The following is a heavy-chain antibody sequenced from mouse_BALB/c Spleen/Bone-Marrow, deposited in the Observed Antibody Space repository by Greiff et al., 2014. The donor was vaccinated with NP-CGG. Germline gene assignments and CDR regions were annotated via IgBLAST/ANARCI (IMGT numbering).Heavy chain of an antibody. V-gene: IGHV3-2*02. J-gene: IGHJ4*01. CDR2: ISYSGST. D-gene: IGHD1-1*01. Sequence: VQLKESGPGLVKPSQSLSLTCTVTGYSITSDYAWNWIRQFPGNKLEWVGYISYSGSTSYNPSLKSRISITRDTSKNQFFLQLNSVTTEDTATYYCARYYGSSYYAMDYWGQGTSVTVSS. CDR3: ARYYGSSYYAMDY. CDR1: GYSITSDYA.